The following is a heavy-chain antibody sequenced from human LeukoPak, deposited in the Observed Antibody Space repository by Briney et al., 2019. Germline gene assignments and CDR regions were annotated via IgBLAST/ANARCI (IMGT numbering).Heavy chain of an antibody. V-gene: IGHV4-59*01. CDR2: IYYSGST. CDR1: GGSISSYY. J-gene: IGHJ5*02. D-gene: IGHD4-23*01. CDR3: ARVGGGNTHGGKKKQNWFDP. Sequence: SETLSLTCTVSGGSISSYYWSWIRQPPGKGLEWIGYIYYSGSTNYNPSLKSRVTISVDTSKNQFSLKLSSVTAADTAVYYCARVGGGNTHGGKKKQNWFDPWGQGTLVTVSS.